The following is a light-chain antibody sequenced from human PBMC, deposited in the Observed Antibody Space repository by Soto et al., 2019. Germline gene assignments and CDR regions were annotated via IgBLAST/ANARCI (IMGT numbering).Light chain of an antibody. CDR2: EVT. CDR3: TSFTGTSTPWV. CDR1: SSDVGGYNY. V-gene: IGLV2-14*01. Sequence: QSALTQPASVSGSPGQSITISCAGTSSDVGGYNYVSWYQQHPGKAPKLMIYEVTNRPSGVSNRFSGSKSGNTASLIISGLQAEDEADYYCTSFTGTSTPWVFGGGTKLTVL. J-gene: IGLJ3*02.